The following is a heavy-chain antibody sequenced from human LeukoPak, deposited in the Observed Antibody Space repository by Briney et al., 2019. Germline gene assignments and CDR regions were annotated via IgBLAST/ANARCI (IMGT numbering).Heavy chain of an antibody. J-gene: IGHJ4*02. Sequence: GGSLRLSCAASGFTFSNNGMTWVRQAPGKGMEWVTGISDGGGTTYDAGSVKGRFTVSRDNSKNILYLQMNSLRAEDTAIYYCAKTQGFFDHWGQGSLVTVSS. CDR1: GFTFSNNG. CDR2: ISDGGGTT. V-gene: IGHV3-23*01. CDR3: AKTQGFFDH.